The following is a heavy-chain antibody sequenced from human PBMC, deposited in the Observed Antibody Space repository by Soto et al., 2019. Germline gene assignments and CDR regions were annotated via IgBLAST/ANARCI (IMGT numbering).Heavy chain of an antibody. Sequence: KELEWVSAISGSGGSTYYADSVKGRFTISRDNSKNPLYLQMNSLRAEDTAVYFCANIPILTGVPPPPPWGQGTLVTVSS. J-gene: IGHJ5*02. V-gene: IGHV3-23*01. CDR3: ANIPILTGVPPPPP. CDR2: ISGSGGST. D-gene: IGHD1-20*01.